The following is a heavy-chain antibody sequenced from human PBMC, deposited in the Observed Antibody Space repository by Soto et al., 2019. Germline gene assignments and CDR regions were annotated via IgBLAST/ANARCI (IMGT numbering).Heavy chain of an antibody. V-gene: IGHV4-30-4*01. Sequence: QVQLQESGPGLVKPSQTLSLTCSVSGGSISSGDYYWNWIRQPPGKGLEWIGNIYYSGSTYYNPSLKSRASVSGDTSKNQVSLRLTSVTAADTAVYYCVRGYYDSRGNWFDPWGQGTLVTVSS. CDR1: GGSISSGDYY. D-gene: IGHD3-22*01. CDR2: IYYSGST. CDR3: VRGYYDSRGNWFDP. J-gene: IGHJ5*02.